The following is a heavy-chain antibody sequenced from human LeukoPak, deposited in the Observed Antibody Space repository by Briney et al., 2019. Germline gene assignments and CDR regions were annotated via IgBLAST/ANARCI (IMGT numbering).Heavy chain of an antibody. D-gene: IGHD2-15*01. CDR1: GGSISSSSYY. Sequence: PSETLSLTCTVSGGSISSSSYYWGWIRQPPGKGLEWIGSIYYSGSTYYNPSLKSRVTISVDTSKNQFSLKLSSVTAADTAVYYCARHGRNNDYWGKGTLVTVSS. J-gene: IGHJ4*02. CDR3: ARHGRNNDY. V-gene: IGHV4-39*01. CDR2: IYYSGST.